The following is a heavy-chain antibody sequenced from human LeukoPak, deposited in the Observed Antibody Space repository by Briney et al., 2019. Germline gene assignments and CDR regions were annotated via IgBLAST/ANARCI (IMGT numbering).Heavy chain of an antibody. CDR3: AREPRYCSSTSCYYYFDY. J-gene: IGHJ4*02. CDR2: IYYSGST. D-gene: IGHD2-2*01. CDR1: GGSISSYY. V-gene: IGHV4-59*01. Sequence: SETLSLTCTVSGGSISSYYWSWIRQPPGKGLEWIGYIYYSGSTNYNPSLKSRVTISVDTSKNQFSLKLSSVTAADTAVYYCAREPRYCSSTSCYYYFDYWGQGTLVTVSS.